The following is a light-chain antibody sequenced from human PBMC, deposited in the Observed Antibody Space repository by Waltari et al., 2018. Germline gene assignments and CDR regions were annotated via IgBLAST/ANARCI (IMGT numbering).Light chain of an antibody. J-gene: IGLJ3*02. V-gene: IGLV1-44*01. Sequence: QSVLTQPPSASGTPGQRVTISCSGSSSTIGPNPVNWYQHLPGTAPKLLIYNNNQGPSGVPDRFSGSKSGTSASLAISGLQSEDEADYYCAAWDGRLDAWVFGGGTKLTVL. CDR1: SSTIGPNP. CDR3: AAWDGRLDAWV. CDR2: NNN.